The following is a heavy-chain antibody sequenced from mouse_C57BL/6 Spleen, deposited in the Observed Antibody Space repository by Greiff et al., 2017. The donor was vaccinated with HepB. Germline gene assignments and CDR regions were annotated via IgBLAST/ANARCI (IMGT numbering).Heavy chain of an antibody. CDR3: ARGGYDYDPFYYAMDY. J-gene: IGHJ4*01. Sequence: EVQRVESGPELVKPGASVKIPCKASGYTFTDYNMDWVKQSHGKSLEWIGDINPNNGGTIYNQKFKGKATLTVDKSSSTAYMELRSLTSEDTAVYYCARGGYDYDPFYYAMDYWGQGTSVTVSS. CDR2: INPNNGGT. CDR1: GYTFTDYN. D-gene: IGHD2-4*01. V-gene: IGHV1-18*01.